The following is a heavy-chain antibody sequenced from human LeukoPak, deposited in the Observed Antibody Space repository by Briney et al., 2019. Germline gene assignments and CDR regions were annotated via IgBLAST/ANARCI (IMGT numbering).Heavy chain of an antibody. D-gene: IGHD6-6*01. CDR2: IYYSGST. Sequence: SETLSLTCTVSGGSISSSSYYWGWIRQPPGKGLEWIGSIYYSGSTYYNPSLKSRVTISVDTSKNQFSLKLSSVTAADTAVYYCARQWPWEQLSGVRFDPWGQGTLVTVSS. J-gene: IGHJ5*02. CDR3: ARQWPWEQLSGVRFDP. CDR1: GGSISSSSYY. V-gene: IGHV4-39*01.